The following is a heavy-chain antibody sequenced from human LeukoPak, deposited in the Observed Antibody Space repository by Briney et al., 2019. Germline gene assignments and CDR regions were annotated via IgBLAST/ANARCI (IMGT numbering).Heavy chain of an antibody. J-gene: IGHJ4*02. CDR1: GYTFTGYY. Sequence: ASVKVSCKASGYTFTGYYMHWVRRAPGQGLEWMGWINPNSGGTNYAQKFQGRVTMTRDTSISTAYMELSRLRSDDTAVYYCARMKAVGYYFDYWGQGTLVTVSS. D-gene: IGHD6-19*01. CDR2: INPNSGGT. CDR3: ARMKAVGYYFDY. V-gene: IGHV1-2*02.